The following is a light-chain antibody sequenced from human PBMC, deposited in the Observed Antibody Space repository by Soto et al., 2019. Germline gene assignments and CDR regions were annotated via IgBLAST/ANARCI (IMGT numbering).Light chain of an antibody. Sequence: FTRLLAWYQLKPGKAPKLLISTASRLQRGVPSRFSGNGSETAFTLTISSLQPDDFATYYCQQYNVYSTFGGGTKVDIK. CDR1: FTRL. CDR3: QQYNVYST. V-gene: IGKV1-5*03. CDR2: TAS. J-gene: IGKJ4*01.